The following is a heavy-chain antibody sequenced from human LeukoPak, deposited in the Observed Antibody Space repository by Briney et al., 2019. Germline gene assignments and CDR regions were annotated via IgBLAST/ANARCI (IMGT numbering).Heavy chain of an antibody. CDR2: IKNDGSGE. Sequence: PGGSLRLSCAASGFTFSSYWMRWVRQAPGKGLEGVANIKNDGSGEYYVDSVKGRFTISRDNAKNSLFLQMNSLTVEDTAVYYCARAIRGSAVDTGDRWGQGTLVTVSS. J-gene: IGHJ4*02. V-gene: IGHV3-7*01. D-gene: IGHD3-10*01. CDR3: ARAIRGSAVDTGDR. CDR1: GFTFSSYW.